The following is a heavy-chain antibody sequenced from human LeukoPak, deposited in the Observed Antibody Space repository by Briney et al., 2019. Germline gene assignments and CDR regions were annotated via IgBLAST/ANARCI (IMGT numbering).Heavy chain of an antibody. CDR2: IYHSGST. CDR1: GYSISSGYY. D-gene: IGHD3-10*01. Sequence: SPSETLSLTCTVSGYSISSGYYWGWIRQPPGKGLEWIGSIYHSGSTYYNPSLKSRVTISVDTSKNQFSLKLSSMTAADTAVYYCARGPGSGSYFAWFDTWGQGALVTVSS. V-gene: IGHV4-38-2*02. J-gene: IGHJ5*02. CDR3: ARGPGSGSYFAWFDT.